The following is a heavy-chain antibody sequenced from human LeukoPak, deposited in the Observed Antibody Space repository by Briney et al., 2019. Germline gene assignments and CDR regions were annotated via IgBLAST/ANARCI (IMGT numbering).Heavy chain of an antibody. V-gene: IGHV3-30*03. J-gene: IGHJ4*02. CDR1: GFTFSSYG. CDR3: ARDPSRPYSSSWLDY. D-gene: IGHD6-13*01. CDR2: ISYDASYE. Sequence: GGSLRLSCAASGFTFSSYGMHWVRQAPGKGLEWVAVISYDASYENYADSVKGRFTISRDNSKNTLYLQMNSLRAEDTAVYYCARDPSRPYSSSWLDYWGQGTLVTVSS.